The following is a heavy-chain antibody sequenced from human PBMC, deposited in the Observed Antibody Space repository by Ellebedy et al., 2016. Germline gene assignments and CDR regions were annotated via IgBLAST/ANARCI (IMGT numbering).Heavy chain of an antibody. CDR2: INNHGGLT. CDR3: PKDREVGSHYYFDT. CDR1: GFTFSRYA. V-gene: IGHV3-23*01. Sequence: GGSLRLSCAASGFTFSRYAMSWVRQAPGKGLEWVAAINNHGGLTYYSESVKGRFTISRDNSKNILYLQMSSLRAEDTAVYYCPKDREVGSHYYFDTWGQGTLVTVSS. D-gene: IGHD3-10*01. J-gene: IGHJ4*02.